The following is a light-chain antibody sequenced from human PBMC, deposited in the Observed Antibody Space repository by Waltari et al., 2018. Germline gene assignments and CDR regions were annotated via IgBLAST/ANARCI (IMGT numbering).Light chain of an antibody. CDR1: QSVSSTY. CDR3: QQYVSSPLT. CDR2: GAS. V-gene: IGKV3-20*01. J-gene: IGKJ4*01. Sequence: EIVLTQSPGTLSLSPGERATLSCRTSQSVSSTYIAWYQQKPGQPPRLLIYGASNRATGIPDRFSGSGSGTDFTLTISRLEPEDSAVYYCQQYVSSPLTFGGGTKVEIK.